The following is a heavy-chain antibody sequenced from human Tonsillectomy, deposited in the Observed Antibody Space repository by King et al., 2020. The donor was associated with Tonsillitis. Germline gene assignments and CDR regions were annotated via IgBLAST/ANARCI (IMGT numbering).Heavy chain of an antibody. CDR2: ISYDGSNK. V-gene: IGHV3-30-3*01. CDR3: ARPWTGGSLYTTVVY. D-gene: IGHD2-2*02. J-gene: IGHJ4*02. Sequence: VQLVESGGGVVQPGRSLRLSCVASGFSFSRYAMHWVRQAPGKGLEWVAVISYDGSNKYYADSVKGRFTISRDNSKNTLYLQMNSLRAEDTAVYYCARPWTGGSLYTTVVYWGQGTLVTVSS. CDR1: GFSFSRYA.